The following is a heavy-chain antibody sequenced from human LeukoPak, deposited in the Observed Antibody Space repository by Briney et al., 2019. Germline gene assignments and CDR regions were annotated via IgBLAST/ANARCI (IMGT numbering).Heavy chain of an antibody. CDR3: ATITMVRGAFDY. CDR1: GYTFTSYG. D-gene: IGHD3-10*01. Sequence: GASVKVSCKASGYTFTSYGISWVRQAPGQGLEWMGWISAYNGNTNYARKLQGRVTMTTDTSTSTAYMELRSLRSDDTAVYYCATITMVRGAFDYWGQGTLVTVSS. V-gene: IGHV1-18*01. J-gene: IGHJ4*02. CDR2: ISAYNGNT.